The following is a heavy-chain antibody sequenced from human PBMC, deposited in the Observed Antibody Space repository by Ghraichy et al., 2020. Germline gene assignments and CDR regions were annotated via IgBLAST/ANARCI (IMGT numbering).Heavy chain of an antibody. CDR2: INHDGIT. CDR1: GGSFSAYS. V-gene: IGHV4-34*01. CDR3: ASAVTIFGVVIEYYFDS. D-gene: IGHD3-3*01. Sequence: SETLSLTCAVYGGSFSAYSWSWIRQPPGKGLEWIGEINHDGITIYNPSLKSRVTISVDTSKNQFSLKLTSVTAADTAVYYCASAVTIFGVVIEYYFDSWDPGALVTVSS. J-gene: IGHJ4*02.